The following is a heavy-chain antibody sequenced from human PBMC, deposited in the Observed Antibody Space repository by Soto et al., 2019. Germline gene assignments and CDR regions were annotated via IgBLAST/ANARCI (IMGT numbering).Heavy chain of an antibody. CDR1: GGSISSGDYY. CDR3: ARENSDGYDFWSGQPRYWFDP. Sequence: SETLSLTCTVSGGSISSGDYYWSWIRQPPGKGLEWIGYIYYSGSTYYNPSLKSRVTISVDTSKNQFSLKLSSVTAADTAVYYCARENSDGYDFWSGQPRYWFDPWGQGTLVTVSS. V-gene: IGHV4-30-4*01. CDR2: IYYSGST. J-gene: IGHJ5*02. D-gene: IGHD3-3*01.